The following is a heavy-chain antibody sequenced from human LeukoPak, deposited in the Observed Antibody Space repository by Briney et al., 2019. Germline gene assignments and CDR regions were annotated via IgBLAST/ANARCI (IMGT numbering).Heavy chain of an antibody. V-gene: IGHV4-34*01. CDR3: AGDLGIMRGIAAAGALDY. D-gene: IGHD6-13*01. J-gene: IGHJ4*02. CDR1: GGSISSYY. Sequence: SETLSLTCTVSGGSISSYYWSWIRQPPGKGLEWIGEINHSGSTNYNPSLKSRVTMSVDTSKNQFSLKLSSVTAADTAVYYCAGDLGIMRGIAAAGALDYWGQGTLVTVSS. CDR2: INHSGST.